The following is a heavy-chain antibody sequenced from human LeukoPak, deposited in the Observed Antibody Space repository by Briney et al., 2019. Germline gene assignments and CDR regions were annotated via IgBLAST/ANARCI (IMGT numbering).Heavy chain of an antibody. Sequence: GESLKISCTGSGYSFINYWIGWVRQMPGKGLEWMGIIYPGDSDTRYSPSFEGQVTISADKSINTAYVQWSSLKASDTAMYYCARIGGGPSEYYYYGMDVWGQGTTVTVSS. D-gene: IGHD6-25*01. J-gene: IGHJ6*02. CDR2: IYPGDSDT. CDR1: GYSFINYW. V-gene: IGHV5-51*01. CDR3: ARIGGGPSEYYYYGMDV.